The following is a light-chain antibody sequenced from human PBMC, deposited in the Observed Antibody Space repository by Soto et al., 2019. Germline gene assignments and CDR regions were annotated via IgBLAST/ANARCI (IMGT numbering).Light chain of an antibody. CDR3: QQLAGFPIT. V-gene: IGKV1-5*01. J-gene: IGKJ5*01. CDR2: AAS. Sequence: DVQMTQSPSTLSASIGDRVTITCRASQSISSWLAWYQQKPGKAPTLLIYAASNLQSGVPSRFSGSAFGTEFTLTISSLQPEDFATYYCQQLAGFPITFGQGTRLEIK. CDR1: QSISSW.